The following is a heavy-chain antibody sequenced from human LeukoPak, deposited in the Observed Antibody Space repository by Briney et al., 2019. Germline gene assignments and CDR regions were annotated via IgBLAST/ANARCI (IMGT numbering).Heavy chain of an antibody. CDR2: TDQVESEK. Sequence: GGSLRLSCAASGFTFSSYWMSWVRQGPGKGLEWVANTDQVESEKYYVDSVKGRFAISRDNAKNSLYLQMNSLRVEDTAVYYCVRDGVRGSYDHTHFDYWGPRTVVTVS. J-gene: IGHJ4*02. CDR3: VRDGVRGSYDHTHFDY. V-gene: IGHV3-7*01. D-gene: IGHD3-22*01. CDR1: GFTFSSYW.